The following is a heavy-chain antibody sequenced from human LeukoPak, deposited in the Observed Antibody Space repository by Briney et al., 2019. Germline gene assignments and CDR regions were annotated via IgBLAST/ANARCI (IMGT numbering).Heavy chain of an antibody. CDR2: ISSSSSYI. CDR1: GFTFSSYS. V-gene: IGHV3-21*01. J-gene: IGHJ4*02. D-gene: IGHD6-13*01. CDR3: ARDNRAAGNHLIDY. Sequence: TGGSLRLSCAASGFTFSSYSMNWVRQAPGKGLEWVSSISSSSSYIYYADSVKGRFTISRDNAKNSLYLQMNSLRAEDTAVYYRARDNRAAGNHLIDYWGQGTLVTVSS.